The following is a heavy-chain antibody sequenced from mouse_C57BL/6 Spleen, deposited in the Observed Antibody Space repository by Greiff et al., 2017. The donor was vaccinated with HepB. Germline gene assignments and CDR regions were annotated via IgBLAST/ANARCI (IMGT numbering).Heavy chain of an antibody. CDR1: GYTFTDYY. CDR2: INPYNGGT. D-gene: IGHD3-2*02. Sequence: VQLQQSGPVLVKPGASVKMSCKASGYTFTDYYMNWVKQSHGKSLEWIGVINPYNGGTSYNQKFKGKATLTVDKSSSTAYMELNSLTSEDSAVYYCARQVLDSSGFDYWGQGTTLTVSS. J-gene: IGHJ2*01. CDR3: ARQVLDSSGFDY. V-gene: IGHV1-19*01.